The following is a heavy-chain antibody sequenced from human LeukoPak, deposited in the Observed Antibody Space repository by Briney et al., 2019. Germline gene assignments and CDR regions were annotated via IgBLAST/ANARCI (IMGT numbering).Heavy chain of an antibody. V-gene: IGHV4-59*01. Sequence: PSETLSLTCTVSGGSISPYYWSWIRQPPGKGLEWLGYIYYSGNTDYNPSLKSRVAISVDTSKNQFSLKLSSVTAADTAVYYCARREWLDYWGQGTLVTVSS. D-gene: IGHD3-3*01. CDR1: GGSISPYY. CDR2: IYYSGNT. J-gene: IGHJ4*02. CDR3: ARREWLDY.